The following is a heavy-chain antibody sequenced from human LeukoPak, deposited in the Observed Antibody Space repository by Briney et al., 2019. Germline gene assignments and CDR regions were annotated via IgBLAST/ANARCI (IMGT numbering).Heavy chain of an antibody. CDR3: ARVGSSSWTNWFDP. CDR2: IYYSGST. V-gene: IGHV4-59*01. CDR1: GGSISSYY. D-gene: IGHD6-13*01. J-gene: IGHJ5*02. Sequence: SETLSLTCTVSGGSISSYYWSWIRQPPGKGLEWIGYIYYSGSTNYNPSLKSRVTISVDTSKNQFSLKLSSVTAADTAVYYCARVGSSSWTNWFDPWGQGTLVTVSS.